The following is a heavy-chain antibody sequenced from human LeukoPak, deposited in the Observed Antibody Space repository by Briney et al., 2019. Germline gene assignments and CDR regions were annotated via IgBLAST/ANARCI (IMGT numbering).Heavy chain of an antibody. CDR1: GFTFSSYG. Sequence: GRSLRLSCAASGFTFSSYGMHWVRQAPGKGLEWVAVISYDGSNKYYADSVKGRFTISRDNSKNTLYLQMNSLRTEDTALYYCAKEFGAAGKPGAAGFDYWGQGTLVTVSS. J-gene: IGHJ4*02. CDR3: AKEFGAAGKPGAAGFDY. D-gene: IGHD6-13*01. V-gene: IGHV3-30*18. CDR2: ISYDGSNK.